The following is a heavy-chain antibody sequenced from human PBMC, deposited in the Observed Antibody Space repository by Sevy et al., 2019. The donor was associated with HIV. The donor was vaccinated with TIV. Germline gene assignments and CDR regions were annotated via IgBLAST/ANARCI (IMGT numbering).Heavy chain of an antibody. CDR2: VDNDGSGT. Sequence: GGSLRLSCAASGFTFTNYWMNWVRQAPGKGLVWVSRVDNDGSGTNYADSVKGRFTISRDNAKNTVYLQMNSLRAEDTAVYECTRDMYGIDYWGQGTLVTVSS. CDR1: GFTFTNYW. J-gene: IGHJ4*02. V-gene: IGHV3-74*01. CDR3: TRDMYGIDY. D-gene: IGHD2-8*01.